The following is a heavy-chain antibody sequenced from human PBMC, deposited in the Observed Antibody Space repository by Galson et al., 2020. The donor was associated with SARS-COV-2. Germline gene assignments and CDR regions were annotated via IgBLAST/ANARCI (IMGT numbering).Heavy chain of an antibody. CDR2: IYSSGNT. CDR3: SGGVAY. V-gene: IGHV4-61*02. J-gene: IGHJ4*02. Sequence: SETLSLTCSVSGRSITSGSYFWNWIRQPAGKGLEWIGRIYSSGNTNYNPSLKSRVTISMDPSKNQCSLNLNSVTAAQTAMYYCSGGVAYWGQGTLVIVSS. CDR1: GRSITSGSYF. D-gene: IGHD3-10*01.